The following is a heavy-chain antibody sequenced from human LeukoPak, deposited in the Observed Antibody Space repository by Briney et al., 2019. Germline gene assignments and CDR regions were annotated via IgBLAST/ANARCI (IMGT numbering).Heavy chain of an antibody. J-gene: IGHJ2*01. V-gene: IGHV4-34*01. CDR1: AVSLSAYY. Sequence: PSETLSLTCAVYAVSLSAYYWSWIRQPPGKGMEWIGEINHGGSANYNPTLQSRVTISVDTSKNQFSLKLSSVTAADTAVYYCARGLGGGNSVYFDLWGRGTLVMVSS. CDR3: ARGLGGGNSVYFDL. D-gene: IGHD4-23*01. CDR2: INHGGSA.